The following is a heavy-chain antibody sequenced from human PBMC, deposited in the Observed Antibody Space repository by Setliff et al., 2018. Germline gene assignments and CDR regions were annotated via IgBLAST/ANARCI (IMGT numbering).Heavy chain of an antibody. J-gene: IGHJ5*02. CDR2: INHSGSP. D-gene: IGHD6-13*01. CDR3: ARVDFAYRYSSSSPGYWFDP. Sequence: SETLSLTCAVYGASFSGTYCSWIRQSPGKGLEWIGEINHTGSPNRIGEINHSGSPNYNPSLKSRVTMSVDTSKNQFSLKLSSVTAADTAVYYCARVDFAYRYSSSSPGYWFDPWGQGTLVTVSS. V-gene: IGHV4-34*01. CDR1: GASFSGTY.